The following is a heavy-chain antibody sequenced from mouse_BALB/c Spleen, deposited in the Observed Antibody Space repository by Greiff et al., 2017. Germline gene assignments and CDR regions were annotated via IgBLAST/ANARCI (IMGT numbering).Heavy chain of an antibody. V-gene: IGHV2-6-7*01. CDR1: GFSLTGYG. D-gene: IGHD1-1*01. J-gene: IGHJ2*01. Sequence: QVQLQQSGPGLVAPSQSLSITCTVSGFSLTGYGVNWVRQPPGKGLEWLGMIWGDGSTDYNSALKSRLSISKDNSKSQVFLKMNSLQTDDTARYYCARGYYGSSSYFDYWGQGTTLTVSS. CDR3: ARGYYGSSSYFDY. CDR2: IWGDGST.